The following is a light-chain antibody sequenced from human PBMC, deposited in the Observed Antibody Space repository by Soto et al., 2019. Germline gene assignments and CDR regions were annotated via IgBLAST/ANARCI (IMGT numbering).Light chain of an antibody. J-gene: IGLJ3*02. CDR2: DVS. CDR3: CSYAGTYTLWV. V-gene: IGLV2-11*01. CDR1: SSNIGNNH. Sequence: QSVLTQPPSVSAAPGQEVTIACSGSSSNIGNNHVSWYQQLPGTAPKFLIYDVSKRPSGVPDRFSGSKSGNTASLTISGLQAEDEADYYCCSYAGTYTLWVFGGGTKLTVL.